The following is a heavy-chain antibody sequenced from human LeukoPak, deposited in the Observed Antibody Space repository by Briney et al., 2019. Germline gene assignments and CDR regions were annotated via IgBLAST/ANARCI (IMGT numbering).Heavy chain of an antibody. D-gene: IGHD3-3*01. V-gene: IGHV3-23*01. Sequence: ETLSLTCTVSGGSIGRYYWSWVRQAPGKGLEWVSAISGSGGSTYYADSVKGRFTISRDNSKNTLYLQMNSLRAEDTAVYYCAKGSTYYDFWSGYSGFFDYWGQGTLVTVSS. CDR1: GGSIGRYY. J-gene: IGHJ4*02. CDR2: ISGSGGST. CDR3: AKGSTYYDFWSGYSGFFDY.